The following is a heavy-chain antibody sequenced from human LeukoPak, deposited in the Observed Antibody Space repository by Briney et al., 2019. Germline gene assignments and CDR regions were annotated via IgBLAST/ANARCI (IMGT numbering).Heavy chain of an antibody. V-gene: IGHV4-34*01. CDR2: INHSGST. CDR1: GGSFSGYY. Sequence: SETLSLTCAVYGGSFSGYYWSWIRQPPGKGLEWIGEINHSGSTNYNPSLKSRVTISVDRSKNQFSLKLSSVTAADTAVYYCARGNSSSWYGDYYYGMDVWGQGTTVTVSS. D-gene: IGHD6-13*01. CDR3: ARGNSSSWYGDYYYGMDV. J-gene: IGHJ6*02.